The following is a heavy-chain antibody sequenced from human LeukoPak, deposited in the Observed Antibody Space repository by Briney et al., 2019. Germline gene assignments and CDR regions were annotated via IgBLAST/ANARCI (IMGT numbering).Heavy chain of an antibody. CDR2: INHSGST. D-gene: IGHD3-10*01. V-gene: IGHV4-34*01. CDR3: ARKNMVRGVILDY. J-gene: IGHJ4*02. Sequence: PSETLSLTCAVYGGSFSGYYWSWIRQPPGKGLEWIGEINHSGSTNYNPSLKSRVTISVDTSKNQFSLKLSSVTAADTAVYYCARKNMVRGVILDYWGQGTLVTASS. CDR1: GGSFSGYY.